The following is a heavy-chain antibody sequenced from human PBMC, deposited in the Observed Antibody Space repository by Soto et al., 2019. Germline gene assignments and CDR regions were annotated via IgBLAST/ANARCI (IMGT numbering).Heavy chain of an antibody. CDR3: TKGHYRTPL. CDR1: GFTFSSLL. CDR2: INQDGSAK. Sequence: GGSLRLSCTASGFTFSSLLMNWVRQAPGKGLEWVANINQDGSAKYYLASVKGRFTISRDTAKNSLYLQMNSLRVEDTAIYYSTKGHYRTPLGGRGTQVTVSS. D-gene: IGHD4-4*01. J-gene: IGHJ4*02. V-gene: IGHV3-7*01.